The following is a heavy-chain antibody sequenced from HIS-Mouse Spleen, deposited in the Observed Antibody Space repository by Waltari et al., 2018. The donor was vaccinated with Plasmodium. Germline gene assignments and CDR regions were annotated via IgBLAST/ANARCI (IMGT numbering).Heavy chain of an antibody. CDR1: GGSFSGYY. CDR2: INHSGST. V-gene: IGHV4-34*01. CDR3: ARGSAAAGPFDY. D-gene: IGHD6-13*01. J-gene: IGHJ4*02. Sequence: QVQLQQWGAGLLKPSETLSLTCAVYGGSFSGYYWSWIRQPPGKGLEWIGEINHSGSTNYNPSLKIRVTISVETSKNQFSLKLSSVTAADTAVYYCARGSAAAGPFDYWGQGTLVTVSS.